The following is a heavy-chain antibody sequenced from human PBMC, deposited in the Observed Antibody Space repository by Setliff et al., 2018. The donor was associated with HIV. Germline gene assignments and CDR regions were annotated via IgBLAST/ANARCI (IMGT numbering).Heavy chain of an antibody. CDR3: ARDIGITTTGKGWFEP. J-gene: IGHJ5*02. D-gene: IGHD1-1*01. Sequence: ASVKVSCKASAHTFTGYYVHWVRQAPGQGLEWMGWINPNNGGTNYAQKFQGRVTMTRDTTISTVYMELRTLKSDDTAVYYCARDIGITTTGKGWFEPWGQGTQVTVSS. CDR2: INPNNGGT. CDR1: AHTFTGYY. V-gene: IGHV1-2*02.